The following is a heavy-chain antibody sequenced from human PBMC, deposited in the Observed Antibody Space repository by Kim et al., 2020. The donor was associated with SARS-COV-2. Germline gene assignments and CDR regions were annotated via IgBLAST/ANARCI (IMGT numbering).Heavy chain of an antibody. D-gene: IGHD3-3*01. CDR2: ISYDGSNK. CDR1: GFTFSSYA. CDR3: ARVVFREWVYYYYGMDV. Sequence: GGSLRLSCAASGFTFSSYAMHWVRQAPGKGLEWVAVISYDGSNKYYADSVKGRFTISRDNSKNTLYLQMNSLRAEDTAVYYCARVVFREWVYYYYGMDVWGQGTTVTVSS. J-gene: IGHJ6*02. V-gene: IGHV3-30-3*01.